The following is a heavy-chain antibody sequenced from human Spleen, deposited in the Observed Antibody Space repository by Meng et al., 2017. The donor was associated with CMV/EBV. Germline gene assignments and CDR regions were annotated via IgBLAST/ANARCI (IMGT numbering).Heavy chain of an antibody. V-gene: IGHV3-74*01. D-gene: IGHD6-13*01. J-gene: IGHJ6*02. CDR2: INSDGSST. Sequence: GSLRLSCAASGFTFSSYWMHWVRQAPGKGLVWVSRINSDGSSTSYADSVKGRFTISRDNAKNTLYLQMNSLRAEDTAVYYCARASQQLGFGMDVWGQGTTVTVSS. CDR3: ARASQQLGFGMDV. CDR1: GFTFSSYW.